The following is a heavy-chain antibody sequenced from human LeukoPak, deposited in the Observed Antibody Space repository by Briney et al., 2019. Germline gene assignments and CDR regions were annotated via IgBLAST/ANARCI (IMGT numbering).Heavy chain of an antibody. D-gene: IGHD1-1*01. Sequence: ASVKVSCKASGYTFTGYYMHWVRQAPGQGLEWMGWINPNSGGTNYAQKFQGRVTMTRDTSISTAYMELRSLRSDDTAVYYCARATNAGWNEDYWGQGTLVTVSS. CDR3: ARATNAGWNEDY. V-gene: IGHV1-2*02. J-gene: IGHJ4*02. CDR1: GYTFTGYY. CDR2: INPNSGGT.